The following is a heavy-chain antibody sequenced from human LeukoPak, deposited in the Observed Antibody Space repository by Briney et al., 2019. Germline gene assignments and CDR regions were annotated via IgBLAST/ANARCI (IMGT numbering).Heavy chain of an antibody. CDR3: AKRRDSSDYFFDY. Sequence: GSLRLSCGASGFTFSSYAMSWVRQAPGKGLEWVAAISSGGGSTNQADSVKGRFTISRDNSKNTLFLQMNSLRAEDTAVYYCAKRRDSSDYFFDYWGQGTLVTVSS. V-gene: IGHV3-23*01. D-gene: IGHD3-22*01. CDR2: ISSGGGST. J-gene: IGHJ4*02. CDR1: GFTFSSYA.